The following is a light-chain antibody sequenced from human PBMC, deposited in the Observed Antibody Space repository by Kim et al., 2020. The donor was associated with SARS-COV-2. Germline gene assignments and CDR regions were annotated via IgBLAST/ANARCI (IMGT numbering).Light chain of an antibody. V-gene: IGKV1-5*01. CDR2: DAS. CDR1: QTISKW. CDR3: QQYRGYPYT. J-gene: IGKJ2*01. Sequence: SASVGDRVTNTCRASQTISKWLAWYQQKPWKAPKLLIYDASSLESVVPLRFRGSWSGTEFTLTISSLQPDDFVTYFCQQYRGYPYTFGQGTKLEI.